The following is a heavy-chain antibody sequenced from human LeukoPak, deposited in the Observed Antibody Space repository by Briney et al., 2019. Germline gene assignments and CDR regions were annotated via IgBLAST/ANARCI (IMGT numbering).Heavy chain of an antibody. V-gene: IGHV3-21*01. D-gene: IGHD1-26*01. Sequence: GGSLRLSCAASGFTFSSYSMNWVRQAPGKGLEWVSSISSSSSYIYYADSVKGRFTISRDNAKNSLYLQMNSLRAEDTAVYYCARVREWELRNAFDIWGQGAMVTVSS. CDR1: GFTFSSYS. CDR3: ARVREWELRNAFDI. J-gene: IGHJ3*02. CDR2: ISSSSSYI.